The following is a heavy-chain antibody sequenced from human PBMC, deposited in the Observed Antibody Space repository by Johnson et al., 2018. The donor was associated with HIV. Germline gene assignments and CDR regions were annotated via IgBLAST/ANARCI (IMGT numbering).Heavy chain of an antibody. D-gene: IGHD3-22*01. Sequence: VQLVESVGGVVRPGGSLRLSCAASGFTFDDYGMRWVRQAPGTGLEWVSGINWNGGSTGSVDSVKGRFTISRDSAKNSLYLQMNSLRAEDTALYYCARGRHSSGYYTAAFDIWGQGTMVTVSS. V-gene: IGHV3-20*04. CDR1: GFTFDDYG. J-gene: IGHJ3*02. CDR3: ARGRHSSGYYTAAFDI. CDR2: INWNGGST.